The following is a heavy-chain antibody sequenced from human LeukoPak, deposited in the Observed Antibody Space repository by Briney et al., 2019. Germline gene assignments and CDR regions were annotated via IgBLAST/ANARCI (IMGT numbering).Heavy chain of an antibody. V-gene: IGHV4-4*07. CDR1: GGSINSY. J-gene: IGHJ3*02. CDR3: ARDRYYYDSSGSAFDI. Sequence: SETLSLTCIVSGGSINSYWSWIRQPAGKGLEWIGRISGSGTITYNPALQSRLTISIDTSKNQFSLKLMSVTAADTAVYYCARDRYYYDSSGSAFDIWGQGTMVTVSS. CDR2: ISGSGTI. D-gene: IGHD3-22*01.